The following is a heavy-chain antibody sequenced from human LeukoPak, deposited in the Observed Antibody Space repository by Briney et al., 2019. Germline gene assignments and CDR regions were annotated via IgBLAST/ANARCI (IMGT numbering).Heavy chain of an antibody. J-gene: IGHJ6*04. CDR3: ARSPRYCSGGSCKSYYYGMDV. Sequence: GGSLRLSCAAPGFTFSSYWMHWVRQAPGKGLVWVSHINSGGSSTSYADSVKGRFTISRDNAKNTLYLQMNSLRAEDTAVYYCARSPRYCSGGSCKSYYYGMDVWGKGTTVTVSS. D-gene: IGHD2-15*01. CDR1: GFTFSSYW. V-gene: IGHV3-74*01. CDR2: INSGGSST.